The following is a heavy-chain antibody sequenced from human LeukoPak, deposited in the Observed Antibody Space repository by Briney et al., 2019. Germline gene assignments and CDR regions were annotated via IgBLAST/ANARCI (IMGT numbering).Heavy chain of an antibody. J-gene: IGHJ4*02. Sequence: GASVKVSCKASGYTFTGYYMHWVRQAPGQGLEWMGWINPNSGGTNYAQKFQGRVTMTRDTSISTAYMELSRLRSDDTAVYYCARGGFFTYTYYYDSSGPDYWGQGTLVTVSS. D-gene: IGHD3-22*01. CDR1: GYTFTGYY. V-gene: IGHV1-2*02. CDR2: INPNSGGT. CDR3: ARGGFFTYTYYYDSSGPDY.